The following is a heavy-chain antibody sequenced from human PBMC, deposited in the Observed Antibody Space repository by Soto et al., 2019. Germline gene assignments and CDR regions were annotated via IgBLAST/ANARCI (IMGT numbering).Heavy chain of an antibody. Sequence: ASVKVSCKASGYTFTSYYMHWVRQAPGQGLEWMGIINPSGGNTSYAQKFQGRVTMTRDTSTSTVYMELSSLRSEDTAVYYCARDPYSYGYLWAYYFDYWGQGTLVTVSS. CDR1: GYTFTSYY. J-gene: IGHJ4*02. V-gene: IGHV1-46*01. CDR2: INPSGGNT. CDR3: ARDPYSYGYLWAYYFDY. D-gene: IGHD5-18*01.